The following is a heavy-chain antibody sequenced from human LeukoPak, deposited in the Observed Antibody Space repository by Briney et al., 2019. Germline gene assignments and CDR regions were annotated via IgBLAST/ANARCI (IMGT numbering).Heavy chain of an antibody. Sequence: GESLRLSCVASGFTLSSYSTNLVRQAPGKGLEWVSSISNSGASTDYADSVKGRFTISRDNAKNSLYLQMTSLRAEDTAVYYCARESRRYGSGSYPPDYWGRGTLVTVSS. CDR1: GFTLSSYS. J-gene: IGHJ4*02. D-gene: IGHD3-10*01. V-gene: IGHV3-21*01. CDR2: ISNSGAST. CDR3: ARESRRYGSGSYPPDY.